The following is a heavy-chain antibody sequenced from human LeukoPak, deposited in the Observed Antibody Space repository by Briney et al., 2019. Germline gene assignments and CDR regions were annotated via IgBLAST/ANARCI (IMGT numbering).Heavy chain of an antibody. D-gene: IGHD3-10*01. J-gene: IGHJ4*02. CDR3: ARPPYYYGSGSYYYFDY. Sequence: GEPLKISCKGSGYSFTSYWIAWVRQMPGKGLEWMGIIYPGDSDTRYSPSFQGQVTISADKSISTAYLQWSSLKASDTAMYYCARPPYYYGSGSYYYFDYWGQGTLVTVSS. V-gene: IGHV5-51*01. CDR1: GYSFTSYW. CDR2: IYPGDSDT.